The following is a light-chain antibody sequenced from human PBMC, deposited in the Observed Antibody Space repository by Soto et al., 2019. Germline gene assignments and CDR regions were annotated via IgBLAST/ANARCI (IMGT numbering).Light chain of an antibody. J-gene: IGKJ1*01. CDR3: QHYDNSVWT. CDR2: GVS. CDR1: QSVDSTT. V-gene: IGKV3-20*01. Sequence: EIVLMQAPGTLSLSQGERATLSCRASQSVDSTTLDRYQQKPGQAPRLLMYGVSNRATGIADRFSGSGSGTDFTLTINRLEPEDFAVYFCQHYDNSVWTFGQGTKVDIK.